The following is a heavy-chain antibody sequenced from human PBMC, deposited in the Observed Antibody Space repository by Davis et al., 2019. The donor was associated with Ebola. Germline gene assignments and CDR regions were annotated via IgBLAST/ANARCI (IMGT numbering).Heavy chain of an antibody. CDR3: AKFNNAWYGDY. CDR1: GDSVSSHY. J-gene: IGHJ4*02. CDR2: ISYSGST. Sequence: PSETLSLTCTVSGDSVSSHYWTFVRQTPGMGLELIGYISYSGSTNYNPSLKSRVIMSVDTSKNQFSLKLSSVTAADTAVYYCAKFNNAWYGDYWGRGTLVTVSS. D-gene: IGHD6-13*01. V-gene: IGHV4-59*08.